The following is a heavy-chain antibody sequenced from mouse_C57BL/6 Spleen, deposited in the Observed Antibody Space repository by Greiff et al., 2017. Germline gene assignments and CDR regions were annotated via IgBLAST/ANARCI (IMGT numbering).Heavy chain of an antibody. CDR2: IDPSDSET. CDR3: ARSPFGTGYFDY. D-gene: IGHD4-1*01. J-gene: IGHJ2*01. V-gene: IGHV1-52*01. Sequence: VQLQQSGAELVRPGSSVKLSCKASGYTFTSYWMHWVKQRPIQGLEWIGNIDPSDSETHYNQKFKDKATLTVDKSSSTAYMQLSSLTSEDSAVYYCARSPFGTGYFDYWGQGTTLTVSS. CDR1: GYTFTSYW.